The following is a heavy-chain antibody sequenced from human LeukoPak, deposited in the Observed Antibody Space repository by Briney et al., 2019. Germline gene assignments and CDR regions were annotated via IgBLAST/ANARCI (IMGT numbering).Heavy chain of an antibody. CDR1: GGTFSSYA. Sequence: ASVKVSCKASGGTFSSYAISWVRQAPGQGLEWMGGIILIFGTANYAQKFQGRVTITADESTSTAYMELSSLRSEDTAVYYCASGPSGYCTNGVCYYFDYWGQGTLVTVSS. D-gene: IGHD2-8*01. J-gene: IGHJ4*02. CDR3: ASGPSGYCTNGVCYYFDY. V-gene: IGHV1-69*01. CDR2: IILIFGTA.